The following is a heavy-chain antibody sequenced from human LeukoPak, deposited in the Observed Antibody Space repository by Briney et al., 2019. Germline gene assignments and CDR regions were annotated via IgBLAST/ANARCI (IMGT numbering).Heavy chain of an antibody. V-gene: IGHV3-7*03. CDR1: GFTFRIYW. D-gene: IGHD3-22*01. J-gene: IGHJ4*02. CDR3: ARSLPDYYDSSGYYYFDY. CDR2: INQEGNEK. Sequence: GGSLRLSCAASGFTFRIYWMTWVRQAPGKGLEWVASINQEGNEKYSVDSVKDRFTISRDNAKNSLYLQMNSLRAEDTAVYYCARSLPDYYDSSGYYYFDYWGQGTLVTVSS.